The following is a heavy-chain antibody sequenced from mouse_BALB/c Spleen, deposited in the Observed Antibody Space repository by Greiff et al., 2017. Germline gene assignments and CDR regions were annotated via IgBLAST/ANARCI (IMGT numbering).Heavy chain of an antibody. Sequence: DVKLVESGGGLVQPGGSMKLSCVASGFTFSSYWMSWVRQSPEKGLEWVAEIRLKSDNYATHYAESVKGKFTISRDDSKSRLYLQMNSLRAEDTGIYYCTGYRYAVYFDYWGQGTTLTVSS. CDR2: IRLKSDNYAT. CDR3: TGYRYAVYFDY. V-gene: IGHV6-6*02. D-gene: IGHD2-14*01. CDR1: GFTFSSYW. J-gene: IGHJ2*01.